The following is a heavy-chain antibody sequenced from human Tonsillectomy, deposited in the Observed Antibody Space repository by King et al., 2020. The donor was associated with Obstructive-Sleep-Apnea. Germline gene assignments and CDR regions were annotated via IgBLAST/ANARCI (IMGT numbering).Heavy chain of an antibody. CDR2: FFWDDYK. D-gene: IGHD3-22*01. CDR3: GHSPHYYDSSGYLGNFDF. CDR1: GCSLNTSGVG. J-gene: IGHJ4*02. Sequence: ITLKESGPTLVKPTQTLTLTCTFSGCSLNTSGVGVGWIRQPPGKALEWLALFFWDDYKRYSPSLKSRLTITKDTSKNQVVLTMTNMDPVDTATYYCGHSPHYYDSSGYLGNFDFWGQGTLVTVSS. V-gene: IGHV2-5*02.